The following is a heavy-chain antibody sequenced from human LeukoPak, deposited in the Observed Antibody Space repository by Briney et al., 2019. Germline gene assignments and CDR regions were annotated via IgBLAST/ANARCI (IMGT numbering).Heavy chain of an antibody. D-gene: IGHD3-3*01. CDR3: AKDANYDFWSGYYWYFDL. CDR1: GFTFSSYG. CDR2: IRYDGSNK. Sequence: GGSLRLSCAASGFTFSSYGMHWVRQAPGKGLEWVAFIRYDGSNKYYADSVKGRFTISRDNSKNTLYLQMNSLRAEDTAVYYCAKDANYDFWSGYYWYFDLWGRGTLVTVSS. V-gene: IGHV3-30*02. J-gene: IGHJ2*01.